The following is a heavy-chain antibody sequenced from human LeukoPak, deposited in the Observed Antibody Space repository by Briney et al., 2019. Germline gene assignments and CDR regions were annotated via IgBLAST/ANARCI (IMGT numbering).Heavy chain of an antibody. Sequence: ASMKVSCKASGYSFISYGIAWVRQAPRQGLEWMGWIRTDSGNTNYARRFQDRVSMTTDTSTSTTYMELRSLKSDDTAVYYCAKDLVGYGDYAYYFDTWGQGTLVTVSS. CDR1: GYSFISYG. CDR2: IRTDSGNT. J-gene: IGHJ4*02. D-gene: IGHD4-17*01. V-gene: IGHV1-18*01. CDR3: AKDLVGYGDYAYYFDT.